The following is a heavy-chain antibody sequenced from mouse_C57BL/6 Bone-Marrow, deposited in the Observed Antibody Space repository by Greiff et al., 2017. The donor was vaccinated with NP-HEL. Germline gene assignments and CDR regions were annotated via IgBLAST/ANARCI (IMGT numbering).Heavy chain of an antibody. CDR3: ARLSNWDEGYFDV. CDR1: GFTFSSYG. V-gene: IGHV5-4*03. Sequence: EVMLVESGGDLVKPGGSLKLSCAASGFTFSSYGMSWVRQTPDKRLEWVATISSGGSYTYYPDNVKGRFTLSRDNAKNNLYLQMSHLKSEDTAMYYCARLSNWDEGYFDVWGTGTTVTVSS. D-gene: IGHD4-1*01. J-gene: IGHJ1*03. CDR2: ISSGGSYT.